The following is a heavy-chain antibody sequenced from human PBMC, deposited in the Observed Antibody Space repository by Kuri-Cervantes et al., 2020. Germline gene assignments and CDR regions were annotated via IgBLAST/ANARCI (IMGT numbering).Heavy chain of an antibody. CDR1: GFTFSSYW. J-gene: IGHJ3*02. CDR2: IKQDGSEK. V-gene: IGHV3-7*01. CDR3: ARGYSGWSFDI. D-gene: IGHD6-19*01. Sequence: ETLSLTCAASGFTFSSYWMSWVRQAPGKGLEWVANIKQDGSEKYYVDSVKGRFTISRDNAKNSLYLQMNSLRAEDTAVYYCARGYSGWSFDIWGQGTMVTVSS.